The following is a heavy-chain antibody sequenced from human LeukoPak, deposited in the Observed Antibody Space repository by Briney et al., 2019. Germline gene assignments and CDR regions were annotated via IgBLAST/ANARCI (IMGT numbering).Heavy chain of an antibody. V-gene: IGHV7-4-1*02. Sequence: ASVKVSCKASGYTFTNYAMNWVRQAPGQGLEWMGWINTNTGNPTYAEDFTGRFVFSLDTSVSTAYLQISSLKAEDTAVYYCARRVPGLRRRIPWFDPWGQGTLVTVSS. CDR3: ARRVPGLRRRIPWFDP. J-gene: IGHJ5*02. CDR1: GYTFTNYA. D-gene: IGHD1-14*01. CDR2: INTNTGNP.